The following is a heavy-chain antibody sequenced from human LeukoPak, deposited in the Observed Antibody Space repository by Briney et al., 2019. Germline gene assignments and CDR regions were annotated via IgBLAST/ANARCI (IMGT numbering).Heavy chain of an antibody. J-gene: IGHJ4*02. CDR3: AKGRDYYYDSSGSFDS. V-gene: IGHV3-23*01. CDR2: ISGRGGT. D-gene: IGHD3-22*01. Sequence: GGSLRLSCAASGFTLSSYAMSWVRQAPGKGLEWVSGISGRGGTDYADSVKGRFTISRDSSKNSLYLQMNSLRAEDTAVCYCAKGRDYYYDSSGSFDSWGQGTLVTVSS. CDR1: GFTLSSYA.